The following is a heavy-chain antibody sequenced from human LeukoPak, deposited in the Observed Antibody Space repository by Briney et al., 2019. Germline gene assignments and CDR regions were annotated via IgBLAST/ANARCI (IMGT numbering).Heavy chain of an antibody. V-gene: IGHV4-34*01. CDR2: INHSGST. D-gene: IGHD3-10*01. CDR1: GGSFSGYY. CDR3: ARAWFGSGCVNFDY. Sequence: SETLPLTCAVYGGSFSGYYWSWIRQPPGKGLEWIGEINHSGSTNYNPSLKSRVTISVDTSKNQFSLKLSSVTAADTAVYYCARAWFGSGCVNFDYWGQGTLVTVSS. J-gene: IGHJ4*02.